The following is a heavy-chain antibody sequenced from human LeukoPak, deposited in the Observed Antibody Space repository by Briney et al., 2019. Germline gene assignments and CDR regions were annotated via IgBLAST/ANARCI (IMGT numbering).Heavy chain of an antibody. J-gene: IGHJ4*02. CDR3: AKKWRSGYGYGSYPDS. CDR2: ISGSGGST. V-gene: IGHV3-23*01. Sequence: GGSLRLSCAASGFTFSSYAMSWVRQAPGKGLEWVSAISGSGGSTYYADSVKGRFTISRDNSKNTLYLQMNSLRAEDTAVYYCAKKWRSGYGYGSYPDSWGQGTLVTVSS. D-gene: IGHD5-18*01. CDR1: GFTFSSYA.